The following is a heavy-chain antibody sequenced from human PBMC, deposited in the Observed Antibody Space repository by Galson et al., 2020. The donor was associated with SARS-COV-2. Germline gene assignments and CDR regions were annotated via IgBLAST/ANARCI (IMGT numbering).Heavy chain of an antibody. Sequence: KIGESLKISCKGSGYSFASYWIGWVRQMSGKGLEWMGIIYPADSDTRYSPSFQGQVTISADKSISIAYLQWSSLKASDTAMYYCVRSGTIFGVADAFDIWGQGTMVTISS. J-gene: IGHJ3*02. CDR1: GYSFASYW. V-gene: IGHV5-51*01. D-gene: IGHD3-3*01. CDR3: VRSGTIFGVADAFDI. CDR2: IYPADSDT.